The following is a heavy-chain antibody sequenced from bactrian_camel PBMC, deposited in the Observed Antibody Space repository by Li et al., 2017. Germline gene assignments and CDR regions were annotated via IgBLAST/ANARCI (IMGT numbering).Heavy chain of an antibody. CDR1: GSTVRSHC. D-gene: IGHD2*01. J-gene: IGHJ4*01. Sequence: VQLVESGGGSVQAGGSLRLSCEVSGSTVRSHCMAWFRQAPGKEREGVAAIDTGDGSTYYLNSVKGRFTISKEHAKNTLYLQMNSLKTEDTAMYYCAIWSAVTAYGRYWGQGTQVTVS. CDR3: AIWSAVTAYGRY. V-gene: IGHV3S1*01. CDR2: IDTGDGST.